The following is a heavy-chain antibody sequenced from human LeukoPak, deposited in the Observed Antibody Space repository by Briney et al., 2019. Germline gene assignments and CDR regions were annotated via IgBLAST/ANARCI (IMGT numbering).Heavy chain of an antibody. J-gene: IGHJ5*02. Sequence: SETLSLTCAVYGGPLNGYYWSWIRQPPGKRLEWIGEIDHSGSTQYNPSLKSRVTISLDTSKKQFSLKLTSLTAADTAFYYCARYGMAAEGIWWFDPWGQGTLVTVSS. CDR3: ARYGMAAEGIWWFDP. CDR2: IDHSGST. D-gene: IGHD6-13*01. CDR1: GGPLNGYY. V-gene: IGHV4-34*01.